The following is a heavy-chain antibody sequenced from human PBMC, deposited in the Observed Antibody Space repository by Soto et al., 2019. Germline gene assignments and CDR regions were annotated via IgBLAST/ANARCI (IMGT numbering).Heavy chain of an antibody. CDR1: GGTFGSYA. Sequence: QVQLVQSGAEVTKPGSSVKVSCKASGGTFGSYAFSWVRQAPGQGLEWMGGIITVSGAAHYAHKFQGRVTIAADESTSTAYMELSSLSSQDTAVYYCATALGCSSTSCTLDYFGQGTRVIVSS. CDR2: IITVSGAA. D-gene: IGHD2-2*01. V-gene: IGHV1-69*01. J-gene: IGHJ4*02. CDR3: ATALGCSSTSCTLDY.